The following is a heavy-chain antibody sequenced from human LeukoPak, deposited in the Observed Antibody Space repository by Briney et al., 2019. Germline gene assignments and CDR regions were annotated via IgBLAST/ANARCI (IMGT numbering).Heavy chain of an antibody. D-gene: IGHD3-22*01. V-gene: IGHV4-4*09. Sequence: SETLSLTCTVSGGSISSYYWSWIRQPPGKGLEWIGYIYTSGSNNYNPSLKSRVTISVDTSKNQFSLKLSSVTAADTAVYYCARSPGADSSGYYGPYYYYYYMDVWGKGSTVTVSS. CDR3: ARSPGADSSGYYGPYYYYYYMDV. J-gene: IGHJ6*03. CDR2: IYTSGSN. CDR1: GGSISSYY.